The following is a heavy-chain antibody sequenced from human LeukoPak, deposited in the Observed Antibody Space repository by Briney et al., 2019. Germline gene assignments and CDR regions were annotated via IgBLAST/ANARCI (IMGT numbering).Heavy chain of an antibody. D-gene: IGHD3-22*01. V-gene: IGHV3-66*01. CDR1: GFTVSSNY. J-gene: IGHJ4*02. CDR2: IYSGGST. Sequence: GGSLRLSCAASGFTVSSNYMSWVRQAPGKGLEWVSVIYSGGSTYYADSVKGRFTISRDNSKNTLYLQMNSLRAEDTAVYYCARGDYDNSGYYYVLDYWGQGTLVTVSS. CDR3: ARGDYDNSGYYYVLDY.